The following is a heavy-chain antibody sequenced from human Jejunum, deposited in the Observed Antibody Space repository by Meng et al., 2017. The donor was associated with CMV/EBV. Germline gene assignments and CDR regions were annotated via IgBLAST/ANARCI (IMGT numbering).Heavy chain of an antibody. V-gene: IGHV6-1*01. D-gene: IGHD7-27*01. J-gene: IGHJ5*02. CDR3: VRSSTTGGFDP. CDR2: TYYRSNWSA. Sequence: CDSVSSHRAAWNWIKQSPSRGLEWLGRTYYRSNWSADYALSVKSRITISPDTSKNQVSLHLTSLTPEDTAMYYCVRSSTTGGFDPWGQGTLVTVSS. CDR1: CDSVSSHRAA.